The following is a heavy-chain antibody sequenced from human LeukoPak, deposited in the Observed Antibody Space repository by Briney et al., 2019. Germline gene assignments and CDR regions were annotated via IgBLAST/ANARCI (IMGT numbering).Heavy chain of an antibody. Sequence: PSETLSLTCTVSGDSISSYCWSWIRQPPGKGLEWIGYIYHSGSTNYNPSLKSRVTISLDTSKKHFSLKLSSVTAADTAVYYCVRGHLVGGWFKYDAFDIWGQGTMVSVSS. CDR1: GDSISSYC. CDR3: VRGHLVGGWFKYDAFDI. J-gene: IGHJ3*02. D-gene: IGHD6-19*01. V-gene: IGHV4-59*01. CDR2: IYHSGST.